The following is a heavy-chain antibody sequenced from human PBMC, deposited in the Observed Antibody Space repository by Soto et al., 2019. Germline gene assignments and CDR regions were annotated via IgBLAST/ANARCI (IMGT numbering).Heavy chain of an antibody. Sequence: EVQLVESGGGLVQPGGSLRLSCAASGFTFSSYAMHWVRQAPGKGLEYVSAISSNGGSTYYANSVKGRFTISRDNSKNTLYLQMGSRRAEDIAGYYCAGGAFGTGACDIWGQGTMVTVSS. CDR2: ISSNGGST. CDR3: AGGAFGTGACDI. J-gene: IGHJ3*02. D-gene: IGHD1-1*01. CDR1: GFTFSSYA. V-gene: IGHV3-64*01.